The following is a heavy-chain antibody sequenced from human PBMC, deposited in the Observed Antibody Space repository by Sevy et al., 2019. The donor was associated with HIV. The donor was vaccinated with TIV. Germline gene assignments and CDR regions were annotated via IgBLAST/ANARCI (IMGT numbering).Heavy chain of an antibody. CDR3: ARADHGDYVGWFDP. Sequence: SETLSLTCTVSGGTVSSGSYYWSWIRQPPGKGLQWIGYIYYSGSTNYNPPLNSRVTISLDTSKNHFSLKLRSVTAADTAVHYCARADHGDYVGWFDPWGQGTLVTVSS. V-gene: IGHV4-61*03. D-gene: IGHD4-17*01. CDR2: IYYSGST. J-gene: IGHJ5*02. CDR1: GGTVSSGSYY.